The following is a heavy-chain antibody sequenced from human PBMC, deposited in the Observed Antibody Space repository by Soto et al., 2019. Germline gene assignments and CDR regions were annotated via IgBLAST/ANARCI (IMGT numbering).Heavy chain of an antibody. V-gene: IGHV3-30*18. CDR2: ISYDGSNK. J-gene: IGHJ4*02. CDR3: SKEEVGDYDY. D-gene: IGHD1-26*01. Sequence: QVQLVESGGGVVQPGRFLRLSCAAYGFTFSSYGMHWDRQAPGKGLEWVAVISYDGSNKYFADSVKGRFTISRNNFKTAMYLQMNSLRAEDEDVYYCSKEEVGDYDYWCQGTLVTVSS. CDR1: GFTFSSYG.